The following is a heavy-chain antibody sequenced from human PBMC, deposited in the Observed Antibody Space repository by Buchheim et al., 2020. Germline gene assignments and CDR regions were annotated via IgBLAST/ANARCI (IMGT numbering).Heavy chain of an antibody. CDR3: ARFHYDTSMDV. CDR2: INPNNGDT. Sequence: QVQLVQSGAEVKKPGASVKVSCKASGYTFTGYYMHWVRQAPGQGLEWMGWINPNNGDTNYAQKFQGRVTMTRETSITPVYMELSRLRSDDTAVYYCARFHYDTSMDVWGQGTT. V-gene: IGHV1-2*02. D-gene: IGHD3-22*01. J-gene: IGHJ6*02. CDR1: GYTFTGYY.